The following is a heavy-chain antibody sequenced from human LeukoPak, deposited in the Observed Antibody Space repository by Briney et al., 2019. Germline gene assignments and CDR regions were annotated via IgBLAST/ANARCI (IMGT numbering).Heavy chain of an antibody. CDR2: IFYSGST. CDR1: GGSISRGSYY. CDR3: ARWRDGYTYDS. D-gene: IGHD5-24*01. V-gene: IGHV4-39*07. Sequence: SETLSLTCTVSGGSISRGSYYWGWIRQPPGKGLEWIGSIFYSGSTYYNRSLKSRVTISVDTSKNQFSLKVTSVTAADTAVYYCARWRDGYTYDSWGQGTLVTVSS. J-gene: IGHJ4*02.